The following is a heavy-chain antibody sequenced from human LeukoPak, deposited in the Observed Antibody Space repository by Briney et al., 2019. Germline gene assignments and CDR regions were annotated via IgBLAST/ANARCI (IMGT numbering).Heavy chain of an antibody. CDR1: GFTFSNYG. J-gene: IGHJ4*02. Sequence: GGSLRLSFASSGFTFSNYGMHWVRQAPGKGLECVALISYDGSNKYYVDSVQGRFTISRDNSKNTLFLQMNSLRAEDTAVYYCAKSVVYYDFWSLPNDYWGQGTLVTVSS. D-gene: IGHD3-3*01. V-gene: IGHV3-30*18. CDR3: AKSVVYYDFWSLPNDY. CDR2: ISYDGSNK.